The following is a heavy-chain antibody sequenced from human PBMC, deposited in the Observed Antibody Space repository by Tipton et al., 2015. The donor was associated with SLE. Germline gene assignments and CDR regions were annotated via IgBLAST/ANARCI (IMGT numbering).Heavy chain of an antibody. D-gene: IGHD4-17*01. CDR1: GGSISSHY. Sequence: TLSLTCTVSGGSISSHYWSWIRHPPGKGLEWIGYIYYSGSTIYNPSLKSRVTISVDTSKNQFSLKLSSVTAADTAVYYCARERVDFDDYGVYEDNWFDPWGQGTLVTVSS. V-gene: IGHV4-59*11. J-gene: IGHJ5*02. CDR3: ARERVDFDDYGVYEDNWFDP. CDR2: IYYSGST.